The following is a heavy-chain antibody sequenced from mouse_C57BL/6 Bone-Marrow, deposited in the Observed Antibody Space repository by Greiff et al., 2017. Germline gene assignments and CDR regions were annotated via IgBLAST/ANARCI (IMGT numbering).Heavy chain of an antibody. J-gene: IGHJ4*01. CDR3: ASSYYGMDY. CDR2: ISSGSSTN. CDR1: GFTFSDYG. V-gene: IGHV5-17*01. Sequence: EVMLVESGGGLVKPGGSLKLSCAASGFTFSDYGMHWVRQAPEKGLEWVAYISSGSSTNYYADTVKGRFTISRYNAKNTLFLQMTSLRSEDTAMYYCASSYYGMDYWGQGTSVTVSS.